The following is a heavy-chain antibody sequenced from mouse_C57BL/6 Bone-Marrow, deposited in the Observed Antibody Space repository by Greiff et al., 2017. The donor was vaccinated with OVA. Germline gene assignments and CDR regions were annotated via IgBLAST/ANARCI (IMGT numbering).Heavy chain of an antibody. Sequence: VQLQQSGAELVRPGASVKLSCTASGFNIKDDYMHWVKQRPEQGLEWIGWIDPENGDTESASKFQGKATITADTSSNTAYLQLSSLTSEDTAVYYCTTWDYYGSSYNFFDYWGQGTTLTVSS. CDR2: IDPENGDT. J-gene: IGHJ2*01. CDR1: GFNIKDDY. V-gene: IGHV14-4*01. D-gene: IGHD1-1*01. CDR3: TTWDYYGSSYNFFDY.